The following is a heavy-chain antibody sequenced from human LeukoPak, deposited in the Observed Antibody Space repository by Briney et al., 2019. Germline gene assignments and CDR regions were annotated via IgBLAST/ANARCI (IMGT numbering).Heavy chain of an antibody. Sequence: GGSLRLSCAASGFTVSSNYMSWVRQAPGKGLEWVSVIYSGGSTYYADSVKGRFTISRDNSKNTLYLQMNSLRAEDTAVYYCARGERVAARGDAFDIWAKGQWSPSLQ. D-gene: IGHD2-15*01. V-gene: IGHV3-53*01. CDR2: IYSGGST. CDR3: ARGERVAARGDAFDI. CDR1: GFTVSSNY. J-gene: IGHJ3*02.